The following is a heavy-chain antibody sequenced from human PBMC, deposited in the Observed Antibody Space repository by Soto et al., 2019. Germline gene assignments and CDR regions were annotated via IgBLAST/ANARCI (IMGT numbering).Heavy chain of an antibody. CDR2: MNPNSGNT. CDR3: ARVLEGGSAAYSFDY. Sequence: GPSVKVSLKGSGYTFTSYDTNWVRQATVQGLEWMGWMNPNSGNTGYAQKFQGRVTMTRNTSISTAYMELSSLRSEDTSVYYCARVLEGGSAAYSFDYWCQGTLVTVS. D-gene: IGHD2-15*01. V-gene: IGHV1-8*01. CDR1: GYTFTSYD. J-gene: IGHJ4*02.